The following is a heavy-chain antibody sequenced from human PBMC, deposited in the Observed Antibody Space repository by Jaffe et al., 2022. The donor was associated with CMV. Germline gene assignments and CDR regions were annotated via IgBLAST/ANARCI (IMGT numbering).Heavy chain of an antibody. CDR3: ASEGSAYDFWSGGIDP. J-gene: IGHJ5*02. CDR1: GFTFSSYG. V-gene: IGHV3-33*01. D-gene: IGHD3-3*01. Sequence: QVQLVESGGGVVQPGRSLRLSCAASGFTFSSYGMHWVRQAPGKGLEWVAVIWYDGSNKYYADSVKGRFTISRDNSKNTLYLQMNSLRAEDTAVYYCASEGSAYDFWSGGIDPWGQGTLVTVSS. CDR2: IWYDGSNK.